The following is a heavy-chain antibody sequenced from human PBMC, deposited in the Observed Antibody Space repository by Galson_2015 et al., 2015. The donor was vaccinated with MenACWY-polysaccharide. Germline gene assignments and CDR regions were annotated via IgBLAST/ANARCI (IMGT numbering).Heavy chain of an antibody. V-gene: IGHV3-23*01. CDR2: ISGSGGST. CDR3: AKGSVPAAITSGVDY. J-gene: IGHJ4*02. D-gene: IGHD2-2*01. CDR1: GFTFSSYA. Sequence: SLRLSCAASGFTFSSYAMSWVRQAPGKGLEWVSAISGSGGSTYYADSVKGRFTISRDNSKNALYLQMNSLRAEDTAVYYCAKGSVPAAITSGVDYWGQGTLVTVSS.